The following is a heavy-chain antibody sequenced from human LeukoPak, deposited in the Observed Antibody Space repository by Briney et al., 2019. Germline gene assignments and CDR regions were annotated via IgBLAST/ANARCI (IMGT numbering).Heavy chain of an antibody. V-gene: IGHV4-59*01. Sequence: SETLRLTCSVSGGSFSSFFWSWIRQPPGQGLEWIGYIFHTGSASYNPSLRSRVTMSVDTSKNQFSLRLTSVSAADTAVYYCARYGSGDTETDNWGQGTLVTVSS. D-gene: IGHD3-10*01. CDR1: GGSFSSFF. J-gene: IGHJ4*02. CDR2: IFHTGSA. CDR3: ARYGSGDTETDN.